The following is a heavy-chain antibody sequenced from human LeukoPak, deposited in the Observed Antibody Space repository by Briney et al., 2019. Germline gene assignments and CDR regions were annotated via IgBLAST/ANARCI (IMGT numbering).Heavy chain of an antibody. D-gene: IGHD1-26*01. CDR1: GFTFSDYY. Sequence: PGGSLRLSCAASGFTFSDYYMSWIRQAPGKGLEWVSYISSSGSTIYYADSVKGRFTISRDNAKNSLYLQMNSLRAEDTAVYYCARSPQEEWSYRGPPDRSLDYWGQGTLVTVSS. CDR2: ISSSGSTI. V-gene: IGHV3-11*04. J-gene: IGHJ4*02. CDR3: ARSPQEEWSYRGPPDRSLDY.